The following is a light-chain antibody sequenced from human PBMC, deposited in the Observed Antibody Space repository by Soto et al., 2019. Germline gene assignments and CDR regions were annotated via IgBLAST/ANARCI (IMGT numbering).Light chain of an antibody. Sequence: IQLTQSPSSLSASVGDRVTISCRASQGIANFLAWYQQNPGKAPKLLIYAASTLQSGVPSRFSGSGSGTEFTLTLSSLQPEDFATYNCQQLNSFPIPFGPGTKVDIK. CDR2: AAS. J-gene: IGKJ3*01. CDR3: QQLNSFPIP. V-gene: IGKV1-9*01. CDR1: QGIANF.